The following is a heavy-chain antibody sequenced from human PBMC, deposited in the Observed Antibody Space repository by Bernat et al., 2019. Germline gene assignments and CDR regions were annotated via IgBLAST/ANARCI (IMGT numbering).Heavy chain of an antibody. Sequence: EVQLLESGGGLVQPGGSLRLSCAASGFTFTSYAMSLVRQAPGKGLEWVSAISVSGGSKYYADSGKGRLTMSRDNSKNTLYLQMNSLRAEDTAVYYCAKDDCAGDCHYWYFDLWGRGTLVTVSS. CDR2: ISVSGGSK. CDR1: GFTFTSYA. J-gene: IGHJ2*01. CDR3: AKDDCAGDCHYWYFDL. V-gene: IGHV3-23*01. D-gene: IGHD2-21*02.